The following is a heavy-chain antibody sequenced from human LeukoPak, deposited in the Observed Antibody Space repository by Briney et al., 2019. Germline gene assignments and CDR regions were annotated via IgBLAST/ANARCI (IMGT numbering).Heavy chain of an antibody. CDR1: GGSISSYY. Sequence: SETLSLACTVSGGSISSYYWSWIRQPPGKGLEWIGYIYYSGSTNYNPSLKSRVTISVDPSKNEFSLRLSSVTAADTAVYYCARVYSSTWYGYFQQWGQGTLVTVSS. J-gene: IGHJ1*01. D-gene: IGHD6-13*01. CDR2: IYYSGST. V-gene: IGHV4-59*12. CDR3: ARVYSSTWYGYFQQ.